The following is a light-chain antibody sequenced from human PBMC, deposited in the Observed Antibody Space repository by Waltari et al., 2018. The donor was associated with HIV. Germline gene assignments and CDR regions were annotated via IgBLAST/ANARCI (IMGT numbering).Light chain of an antibody. V-gene: IGKV3D-15*02. Sequence: EIVMLQSPATLSVSPWERATLSCRASQSVSSKLAWYQQKPGQAPRLLIYGASTRSTGIPGRFSGSESGTEFILTISSLQSEDFATYYCQQSYSTPRAFGQGTKVEIK. CDR2: GAS. CDR1: QSVSSK. CDR3: QQSYSTPRA. J-gene: IGKJ1*01.